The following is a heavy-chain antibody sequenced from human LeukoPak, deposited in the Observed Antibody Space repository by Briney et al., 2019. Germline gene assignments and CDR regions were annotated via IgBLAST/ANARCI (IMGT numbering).Heavy chain of an antibody. CDR3: TTGYGDYYFDY. CDR1: GFTFSNAW. CDR2: IKSKTDGGTT. V-gene: IGHV3-15*01. Sequence: GGSLRLSCAASGFTFSNAWMSWVRQAPGKGLEWVGRIKSKTDGGTTDYAAPVKGRFTISRDDSKNTLYLQMNSLKTEDTAVYFCTTGYGDYYFDYWGQGTLVTVSS. D-gene: IGHD4-17*01. J-gene: IGHJ4*02.